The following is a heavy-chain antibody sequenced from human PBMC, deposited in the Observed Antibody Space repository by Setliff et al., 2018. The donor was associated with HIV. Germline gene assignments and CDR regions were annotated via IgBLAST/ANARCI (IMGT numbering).Heavy chain of an antibody. CDR2: IYQSGNT. CDR1: GGSISSRNYY. D-gene: IGHD2-15*01. J-gene: IGHJ5*02. V-gene: IGHV4-39*07. Sequence: SETLSLTCTVSGGSISSRNYYWSWMRQPPGKGLEWIGSIYQSGNTNYNPSLESRLTISVDTAKNQFSLKLSSVTAADTAVYYCAAATTLLSPRAWGQGTLVTVSS. CDR3: AAATTLLSPRA.